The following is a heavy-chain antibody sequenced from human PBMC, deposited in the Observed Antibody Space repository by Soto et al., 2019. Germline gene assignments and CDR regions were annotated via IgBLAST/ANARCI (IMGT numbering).Heavy chain of an antibody. J-gene: IGHJ6*03. V-gene: IGHV4-59*01. Sequence: SETLSLTCTVSGGSISSYYWSWIRQPPGKGLEWIGYIYYSGSTYYNPSLKSRVTISVDTPKNQFSLKLSSVTAADTAVYYCARAISSLDFYYYMDVWGKGTTVTVS. D-gene: IGHD3-3*01. CDR1: GGSISSYY. CDR3: ARAISSLDFYYYMDV. CDR2: IYYSGST.